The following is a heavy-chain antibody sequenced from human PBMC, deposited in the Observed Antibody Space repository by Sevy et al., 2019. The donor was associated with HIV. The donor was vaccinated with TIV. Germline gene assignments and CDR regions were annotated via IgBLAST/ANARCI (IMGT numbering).Heavy chain of an antibody. CDR1: GFTFSSYS. D-gene: IGHD3-3*01. V-gene: IGHV3-21*01. J-gene: IGHJ4*02. CDR2: ISSSSSYI. CDR3: ASPSDFWSGYFDY. Sequence: GGSLRLSCAASGFTFSSYSMNWVRQAPGKGLEWVSSISSSSSYIYYADSVKGRFTISRDNAKNSLYLQMNSLRAEDTAVYYCASPSDFWSGYFDYWGQGTLVTVSS.